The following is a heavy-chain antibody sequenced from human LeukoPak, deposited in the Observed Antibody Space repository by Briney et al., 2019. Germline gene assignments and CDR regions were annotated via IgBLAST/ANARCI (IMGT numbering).Heavy chain of an antibody. CDR3: ARQNSGFIAAAGRFDY. D-gene: IGHD6-13*01. Sequence: PSETLSLTCTVSGGSISSSSYYWGWIRQPPGKGLEWIGSIYYSGSTYCNPSLKSRVTISVDTSKNRFSLKLSSVTAADTAVYYCARQNSGFIAAAGRFDYWGQGTLVTVSS. CDR2: IYYSGST. V-gene: IGHV4-39*01. CDR1: GGSISSSSYY. J-gene: IGHJ4*02.